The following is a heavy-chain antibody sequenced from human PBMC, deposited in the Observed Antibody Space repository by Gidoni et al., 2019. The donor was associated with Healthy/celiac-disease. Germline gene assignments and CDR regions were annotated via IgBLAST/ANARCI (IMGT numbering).Heavy chain of an antibody. Sequence: EVQLLESGGGLVQPGGFLRLSCAASRFTFRSYAMSWIRQAPGKGLEWVSAISGSGGSTYYADSVKGRFTISRDNSKNTLYRQMNSLRAEDTAVYYCAKARTPYSSSWYLSDYWGQGTLVTVSS. V-gene: IGHV3-23*01. CDR2: ISGSGGST. D-gene: IGHD6-13*01. J-gene: IGHJ4*02. CDR3: AKARTPYSSSWYLSDY. CDR1: RFTFRSYA.